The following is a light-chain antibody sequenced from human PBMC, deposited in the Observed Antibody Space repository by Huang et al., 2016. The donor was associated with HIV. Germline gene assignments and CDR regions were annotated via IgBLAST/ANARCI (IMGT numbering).Light chain of an antibody. CDR2: EGS. CDR1: QSLLHSDGKTY. J-gene: IGKJ4*01. Sequence: NQTPLSLSVTPGQSASISCKSSQSLLHSDGKTYLYWYVQKAGHSPQLLMYEGSNRFSGVPDRFSGSGSGTSFTLKISRVEAEDVGVYYCMQGIHLSSPFGGGTKIEI. CDR3: MQGIHLSSP. V-gene: IGKV2-29*02.